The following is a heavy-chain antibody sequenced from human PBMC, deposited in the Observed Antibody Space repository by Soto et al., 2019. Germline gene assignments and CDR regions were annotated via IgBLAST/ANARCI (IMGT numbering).Heavy chain of an antibody. CDR2: INHSGST. J-gene: IGHJ4*02. CDR3: ARGRELFSSGRIFDY. D-gene: IGHD3-10*01. CDR1: GGSFSGYY. Sequence: QVQLQQWGAGLLKPSETLSLTCAVYGGSFSGYYWSWIRQPPGKGLEWIGEINHSGSTNYNPSLKSRVTISVDTSMNQFSLKLSSVTAADTAVYYCARGRELFSSGRIFDYWGQGTLVTVSS. V-gene: IGHV4-34*01.